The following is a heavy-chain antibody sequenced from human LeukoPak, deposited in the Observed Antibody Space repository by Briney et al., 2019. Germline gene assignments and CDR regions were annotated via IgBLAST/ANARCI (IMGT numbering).Heavy chain of an antibody. CDR3: ARQNDFRLDY. V-gene: IGHV5-51*01. Sequence: GESLKISCKGSGYTFSSYWIGWVRQMPGKGLDWMGIIYPGDSDTRYSPSLQGQVIISVDTSIGTAYLQWSSLKASDTAIYYCARQNDFRLDYWGQGTLVTVSS. CDR1: GYTFSSYW. CDR2: IYPGDSDT. J-gene: IGHJ4*02. D-gene: IGHD3-3*01.